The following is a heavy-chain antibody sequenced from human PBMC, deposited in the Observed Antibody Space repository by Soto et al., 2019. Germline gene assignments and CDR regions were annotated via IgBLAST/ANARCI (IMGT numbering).Heavy chain of an antibody. CDR2: ISYEGSNK. D-gene: IGHD2-2*01. J-gene: IGHJ6*02. Sequence: VGSLRLSCAASGFTFSSYGMHWVRQVPGRGLEWVAVISYEGSNKYYADSVKGRFTISRDNSKNTLYLQMNSLRAEDTAVYYCAKDLTYCSSTSCYYYYYGMDVWGQGTTVTVSS. CDR1: GFTFSSYG. V-gene: IGHV3-30*18. CDR3: AKDLTYCSSTSCYYYYYGMDV.